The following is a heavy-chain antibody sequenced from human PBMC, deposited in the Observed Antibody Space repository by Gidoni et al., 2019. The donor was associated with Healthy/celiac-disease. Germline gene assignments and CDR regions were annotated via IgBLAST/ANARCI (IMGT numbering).Heavy chain of an antibody. J-gene: IGHJ3*02. CDR1: AFSFSTAW. D-gene: IGHD1-26*01. V-gene: IGHV3-15*01. CDR2: IKSKTDGGTT. CDR3: TTDLPSGSDRAFDI. Sequence: EVQLVESGGGLVKPGGSLRLPCAASAFSFSTAWMSWVRQAPGKGLEWVGRIKSKTDGGTTDYAAPVKGRFIISRDDSKNTLYLQMNSLKTEDTAVYYCTTDLPSGSDRAFDIWGQGTMVTVSS.